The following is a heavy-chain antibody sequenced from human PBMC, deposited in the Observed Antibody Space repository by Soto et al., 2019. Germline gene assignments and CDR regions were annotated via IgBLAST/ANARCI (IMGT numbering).Heavy chain of an antibody. V-gene: IGHV4-61*01. Sequence: SETLSLTCTVSGGSVSIGSYYWSCIRQPPGKGLEWIGYIYYSGSTNYNPSLKSRVTISVDTSKNQFSLKLSSVTAADTAVYYCARDRRNSSMGGFWFDPWGQGTLVTVSS. CDR1: GGSVSIGSYY. CDR3: ARDRRNSSMGGFWFDP. J-gene: IGHJ5*02. D-gene: IGHD3-16*01. CDR2: IYYSGST.